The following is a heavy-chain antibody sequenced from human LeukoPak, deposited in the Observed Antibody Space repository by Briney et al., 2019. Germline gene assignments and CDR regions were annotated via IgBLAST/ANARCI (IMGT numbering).Heavy chain of an antibody. CDR2: ISSNNTYI. D-gene: IGHD1-26*01. Sequence: GGSLRLSCAASGFTFSYYSMNWVRQAPGKGLEWVSSISSNNTYIYYADSVKGRFTISRENSINTVFLEMSSLRAEDTAIYYCAKDQSRVGASDPFDYWGQGILVTVSS. V-gene: IGHV3-21*04. CDR1: GFTFSYYS. CDR3: AKDQSRVGASDPFDY. J-gene: IGHJ4*02.